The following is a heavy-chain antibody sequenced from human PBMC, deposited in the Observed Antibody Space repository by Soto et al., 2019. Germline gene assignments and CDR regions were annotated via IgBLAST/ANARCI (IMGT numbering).Heavy chain of an antibody. Sequence: PSETLSLTCTFSGGSISSYYWSLIRQPPGKGLEWIGYIYYSGSTNYNPSLKSRVTISVDTSKNQFSLKLSSVTAADTAVYYCARHLHYDILTGYHLYYFDYWGQGTLVTVSS. J-gene: IGHJ4*02. V-gene: IGHV4-59*08. D-gene: IGHD3-9*01. CDR2: IYYSGST. CDR3: ARHLHYDILTGYHLYYFDY. CDR1: GGSISSYY.